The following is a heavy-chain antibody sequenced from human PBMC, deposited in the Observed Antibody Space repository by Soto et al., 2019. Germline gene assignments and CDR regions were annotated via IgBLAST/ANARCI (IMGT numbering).Heavy chain of an antibody. CDR1: GFTFSSYG. J-gene: IGHJ4*02. V-gene: IGHV3-33*01. Sequence: GGSLRLSCAASGFTFSSYGMHWVRQAPGKGLEWVAVIWYDGSNKYYADSVKGRFTISRDNSKNTLYLQMNSLRAEDTAVYYCARALKVVPATPGYWGQGTLVTVSS. D-gene: IGHD2-2*01. CDR3: ARALKVVPATPGY. CDR2: IWYDGSNK.